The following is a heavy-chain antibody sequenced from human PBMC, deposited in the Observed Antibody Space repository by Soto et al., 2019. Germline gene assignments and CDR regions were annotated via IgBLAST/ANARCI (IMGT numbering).Heavy chain of an antibody. CDR1: GFTFSSYA. J-gene: IGHJ5*02. Sequence: HPGGSLRLSCAASGFTFSSYAMSWVRQAPGKGLEWVSAISGSGGSTYYADSVKGRFTISRDNSKNTLYLQMNSLRAEDTAVYYCAKSSYGDYYNWFDPWGQGTLVTVSS. V-gene: IGHV3-23*01. CDR3: AKSSYGDYYNWFDP. D-gene: IGHD4-17*01. CDR2: ISGSGGST.